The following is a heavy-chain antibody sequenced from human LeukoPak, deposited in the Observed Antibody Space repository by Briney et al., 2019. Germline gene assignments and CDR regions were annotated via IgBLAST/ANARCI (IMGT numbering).Heavy chain of an antibody. D-gene: IGHD2-2*01. CDR1: GYTFTSYG. J-gene: IGHJ5*02. CDR2: ISAYNGNT. V-gene: IGHV1-18*01. CDR3: ARDLPCSSTSCYGSYNWFDP. Sequence: ASVKVSCKASGYTFTSYGISWVRQAPGQGLEWMGWISAYNGNTNYAQKLQGRVTMTTDTSTSTAYMELRSLRSDDTAVYYCARDLPCSSTSCYGSYNWFDPWGRGTLVTVSS.